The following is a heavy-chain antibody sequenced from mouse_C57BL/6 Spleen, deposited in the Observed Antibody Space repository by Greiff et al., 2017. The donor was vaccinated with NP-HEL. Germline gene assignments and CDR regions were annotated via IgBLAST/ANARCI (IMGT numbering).Heavy chain of an antibody. J-gene: IGHJ2*01. CDR1: GYTFTSYT. CDR3: ARAGGSSYPAY. V-gene: IGHV1-12*01. Sequence: QVQLQQSGAELVRPGASVKMSCKASGYTFTSYTMHWVKQTPRQGLEWIGAIYPGNGDTSYYQQFKGKATLTVDKSSSTGYMQLSSLTSEDSAVCFCARAGGSSYPAYWGQGTTLTVSS. D-gene: IGHD1-1*01. CDR2: IYPGNGDT.